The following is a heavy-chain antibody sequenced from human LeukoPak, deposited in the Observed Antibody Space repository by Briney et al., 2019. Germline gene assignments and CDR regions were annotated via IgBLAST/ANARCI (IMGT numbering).Heavy chain of an antibody. Sequence: SETLSLTCAVSGGSISTTNWWNWVRQPPGKGLEWIGEIYHTGSTNYNPSLKSRVTISVDKSKNQFSLKLSSVTAADTAVYYCARVRTSTNLNWFDPWGQGTLVTVSS. CDR2: IYHTGST. CDR1: GGSISTTNW. CDR3: ARVRTSTNLNWFDP. D-gene: IGHD2-2*01. V-gene: IGHV4-4*02. J-gene: IGHJ5*02.